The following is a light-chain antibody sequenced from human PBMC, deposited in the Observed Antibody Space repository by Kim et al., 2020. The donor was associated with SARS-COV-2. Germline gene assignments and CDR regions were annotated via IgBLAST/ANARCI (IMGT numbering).Light chain of an antibody. CDR2: GIS. CDR1: QGIGND. CDR3: QHYNSYPIT. V-gene: IGKV1-16*01. J-gene: IGKJ5*01. Sequence: ASVGDTVTITCRASQGIGNDLAWFQQKPGKAPKSLIYGISSLQSGVPSRVSGSRSGTDFTLTITNLQPEDFATYYCQHYNSYPITFGQGTRLEIK.